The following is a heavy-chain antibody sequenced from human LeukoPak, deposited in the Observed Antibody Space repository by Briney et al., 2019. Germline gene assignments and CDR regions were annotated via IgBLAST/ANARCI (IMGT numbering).Heavy chain of an antibody. J-gene: IGHJ4*02. V-gene: IGHV4-38-2*02. CDR2: IYHTGTT. Sequence: PSETLSLTCAVSGYSFSSDYHWAWIRQPPGKGLEWIGSIYHTGTTYYNPSLKGRVTMSIDTSKNRFSLTLRSMTAADTAVYFCAREEKGTSDYWGQGTLVTVSS. CDR1: GYSFSSDYH. CDR3: AREEKGTSDY.